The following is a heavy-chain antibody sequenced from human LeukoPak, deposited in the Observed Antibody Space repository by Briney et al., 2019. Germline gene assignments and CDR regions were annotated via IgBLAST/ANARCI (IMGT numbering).Heavy chain of an antibody. CDR1: GGSISTYY. CDR3: ARMGGYSGYATH. CDR2: IHYSGTT. V-gene: IGHV4-59*08. Sequence: TSETLSLTCTVSGGSISTYYWSWIRQPPGKGLEWIGYIHYSGTTNYNPPLKSRVTISLDTSKNQFSLNLSSVTAADTAVYYCARMGGYSGYATHWGQGTLVTVSS. D-gene: IGHD5-12*01. J-gene: IGHJ4*02.